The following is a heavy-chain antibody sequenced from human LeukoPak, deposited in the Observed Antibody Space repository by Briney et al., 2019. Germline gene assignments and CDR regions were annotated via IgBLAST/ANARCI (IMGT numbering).Heavy chain of an antibody. V-gene: IGHV3-23*01. CDR2: ISGSGGRT. D-gene: IGHD6-13*01. CDR1: GFTFSSYA. CDR3: AKTTYSSSWPPGNDAFDI. J-gene: IGHJ3*02. Sequence: GGSLRLSCAASGFTFSSYAMSWVRQAPGKGLEWVSAISGSGGRTYYADPVNGRFTISRDNSKNKLYLQMNSLRAEDTAVYYCAKTTYSSSWPPGNDAFDIWGQGTMGTVSS.